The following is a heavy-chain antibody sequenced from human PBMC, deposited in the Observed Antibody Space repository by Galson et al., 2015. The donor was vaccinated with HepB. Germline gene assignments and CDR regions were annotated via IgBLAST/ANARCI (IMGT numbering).Heavy chain of an antibody. CDR2: INPNSGGT. CDR3: ARDEWELHEYAFDI. D-gene: IGHD1-26*01. V-gene: IGHV1-2*02. CDR1: GYTFTGYY. J-gene: IGHJ3*02. Sequence: SVTVSCKASGYTFTGYYMHWVRQAPGQGLEWMGWINPNSGGTNYAQKFQGRVTMTRDTSISTAYMELSRLRSDDTAVYYCARDEWELHEYAFDIWGQGTMVTVSS.